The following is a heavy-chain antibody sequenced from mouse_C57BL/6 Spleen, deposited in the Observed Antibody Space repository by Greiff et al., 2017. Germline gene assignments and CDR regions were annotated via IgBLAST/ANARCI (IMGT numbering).Heavy chain of an antibody. CDR1: GFSFNTYA. V-gene: IGHV10-1*01. D-gene: IGHD1-1*02. J-gene: IGHJ2*01. CDR3: VRHPPYGPFDY. Sequence: EVQVVESGGGLVQPKGSLKLSCAASGFSFNTYAMNWVRQAPGKGLEWVARIRSKSNNYATYYADSVKDRFTISRDDSESMLYLQMNNLKTEDTAMYYCVRHPPYGPFDYWGQGTTLTVSS. CDR2: IRSKSNNYAT.